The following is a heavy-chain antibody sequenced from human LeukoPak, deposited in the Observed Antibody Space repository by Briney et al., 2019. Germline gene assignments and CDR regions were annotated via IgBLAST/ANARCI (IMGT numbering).Heavy chain of an antibody. J-gene: IGHJ4*02. D-gene: IGHD6-13*01. Sequence: GGSLRLSCAASGFTFSSYAMSWVRQAPGKGLEWVSAISGSGGSTYYADSVKGRFTISRDNSKNTLYLQMNSLRAEDTAVYYCAKVVWQQLAWTLILDNWGQGTLVTVSS. CDR1: GFTFSSYA. CDR3: AKVVWQQLAWTLILDN. V-gene: IGHV3-23*01. CDR2: ISGSGGST.